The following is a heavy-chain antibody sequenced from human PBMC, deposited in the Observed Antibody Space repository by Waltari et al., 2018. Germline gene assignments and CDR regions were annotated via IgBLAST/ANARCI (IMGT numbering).Heavy chain of an antibody. Sequence: QVQLQESGPGLVKPSETLSLTCTVSGGSISSYYWSWIRPPPGKGLDWIGYIYYSGSTNYTPSLKSRGTISVETSKNEFALKRSSVTAADTAGYYCARVPSYYDILTGYYPDAFDIGGQGTMVTVSS. D-gene: IGHD3-9*01. V-gene: IGHV4-59*01. J-gene: IGHJ3*02. CDR3: ARVPSYYDILTGYYPDAFDI. CDR1: GGSISSYY. CDR2: IYYSGST.